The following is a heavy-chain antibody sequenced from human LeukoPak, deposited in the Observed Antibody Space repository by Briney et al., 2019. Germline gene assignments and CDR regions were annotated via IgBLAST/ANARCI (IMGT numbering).Heavy chain of an antibody. V-gene: IGHV4-39*01. CDR2: IYYSGST. CDR1: GGSISSSSYY. CDR3: ARPSHRDGSSWYPYFDY. Sequence: SETLSLTCTVSGGSISSSSYYWGWIRQPPGKGLEWIGSIYYSGSTYYNPSLKSRVTISVDTSKNQFSLKVSSVTAADTAVYYCARPSHRDGSSWYPYFDYWGQGTLVTVSS. J-gene: IGHJ4*02. D-gene: IGHD6-13*01.